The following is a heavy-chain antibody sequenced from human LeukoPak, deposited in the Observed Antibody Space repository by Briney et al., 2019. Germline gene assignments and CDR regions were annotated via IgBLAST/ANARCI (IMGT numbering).Heavy chain of an antibody. CDR1: GFTFSTYW. Sequence: GGSLRLSCAVSGFTFSTYWMSWVRQAPGKGLEWVANIKQDGSDKYYVDSVKGRFTISRDNAKNSLCLQMNSLRAEDTAVYYCARRAMAKGYNWFDPWGQGTLVTVSS. CDR2: IKQDGSDK. D-gene: IGHD5-18*01. CDR3: ARRAMAKGYNWFDP. J-gene: IGHJ5*02. V-gene: IGHV3-7*01.